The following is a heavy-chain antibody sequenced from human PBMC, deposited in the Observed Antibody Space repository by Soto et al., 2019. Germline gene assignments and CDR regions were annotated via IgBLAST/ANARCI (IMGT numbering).Heavy chain of an antibody. J-gene: IGHJ4*02. CDR3: AKDKRRGSYRFDY. Sequence: PGGSLRLSCAASGFTFSSYAMSWVRQAPGKGLEWVSAISGSGGSTYYADSVKGRFTISRGNSKNTLYLRMNSLRAEDTAVYYCAKDKRRGSYRFDYWGQGTLVTVSS. V-gene: IGHV3-23*01. CDR1: GFTFSSYA. CDR2: ISGSGGST. D-gene: IGHD3-16*02.